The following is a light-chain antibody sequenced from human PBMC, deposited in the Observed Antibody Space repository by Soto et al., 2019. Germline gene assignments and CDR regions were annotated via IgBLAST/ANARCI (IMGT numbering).Light chain of an antibody. CDR1: QRVSSY. CDR2: DAS. V-gene: IGKV3-11*01. CDR3: QQRSNWPT. Sequence: EIVLTQSPATLSLSPGERATLSCRASQRVSSYLAWYQQKPGQAPRLLIYDASNRATGIPARFSGSGSGTDFTPTISSLEPEDFAVYYCQQRSNWPTFGQGTKVEIK. J-gene: IGKJ1*01.